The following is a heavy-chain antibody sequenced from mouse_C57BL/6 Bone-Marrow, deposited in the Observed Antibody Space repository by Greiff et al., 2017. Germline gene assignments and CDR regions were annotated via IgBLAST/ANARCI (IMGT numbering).Heavy chain of an antibody. D-gene: IGHD2-12*01. CDR1: EYEFPSHD. V-gene: IGHV5-2*01. Sequence: EVMLVESGGGLVQPGESLKLSCESNEYEFPSHDMSWVRKTPEKRLELVAAINSDGGSTYYPDTMERRFIISRDNTKKTLYLQMSSLRSEDTALYYCARHVSLPYYTTRRFGYWGQGTTLTVSS. CDR2: INSDGGST. CDR3: ARHVSLPYYTTRRFGY. J-gene: IGHJ2*01.